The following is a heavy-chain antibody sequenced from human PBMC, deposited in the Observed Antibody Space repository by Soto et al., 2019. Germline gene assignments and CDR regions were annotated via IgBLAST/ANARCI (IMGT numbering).Heavy chain of an antibody. CDR1: GFTVSSNY. V-gene: IGHV3-53*01. D-gene: IGHD2-15*01. J-gene: IGHJ6*02. CDR3: AREGGYCSGGSCYWYYYGMDV. CDR2: IYSGGST. Sequence: PXGSLRLSCSASGFTVSSNYMSWVRQAPGKGLDWVSVIYSGGSTYYADSVKGRFTISRDNSKNTLYLQMNSLRAEDTAVYYCAREGGYCSGGSCYWYYYGMDVWGQGTTVTVSS.